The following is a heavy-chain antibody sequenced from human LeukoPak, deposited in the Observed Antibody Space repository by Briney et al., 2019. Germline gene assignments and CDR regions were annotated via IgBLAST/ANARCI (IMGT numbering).Heavy chain of an antibody. J-gene: IGHJ4*02. Sequence: GGSLRLSCAASGFTFSSYGMHWVRQAPGKGLEWVAVIWYDGSNKYYADSVKGRFTISRDNSKNTLYLQMNSLRAEDTAVYYCARERRDGYKFPGFDYWGQGTLVTVSS. V-gene: IGHV3-33*01. CDR2: IWYDGSNK. D-gene: IGHD5-24*01. CDR1: GFTFSSYG. CDR3: ARERRDGYKFPGFDY.